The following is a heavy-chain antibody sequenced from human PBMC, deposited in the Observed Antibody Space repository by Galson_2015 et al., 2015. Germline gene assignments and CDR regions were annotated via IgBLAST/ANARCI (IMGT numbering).Heavy chain of an antibody. J-gene: IGHJ6*02. CDR1: GYTFTSYG. CDR2: ISAYNGNT. D-gene: IGHD6-13*01. V-gene: IGHV1-18*04. CDR3: ARDPSSSWNYYYYGMDV. Sequence: SVKVSCKASGYTFTSYGISWVRQAPGQGLEWMGWISAYNGNTNYAQKLQGRVTMTTDTSTSTAYMELRSLRSNDTAVYYCARDPSSSWNYYYYGMDVWGQGTTVTVSS.